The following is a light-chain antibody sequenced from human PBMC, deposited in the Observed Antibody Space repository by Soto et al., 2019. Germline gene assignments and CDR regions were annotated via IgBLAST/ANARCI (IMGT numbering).Light chain of an antibody. CDR3: QQYDKVPLT. J-gene: IGKJ4*01. CDR2: DVS. CDR1: QEINKY. V-gene: IGKV1-33*01. Sequence: DIQMTQSPSSLSASVGDSVTITCRASQEINKYLNWYQQKPGKAPKVLIYDVSKLESGVPSRFSGSRSGTDFTFTISSLQPEDFATYYCQQYDKVPLTFGGGNKVEIK.